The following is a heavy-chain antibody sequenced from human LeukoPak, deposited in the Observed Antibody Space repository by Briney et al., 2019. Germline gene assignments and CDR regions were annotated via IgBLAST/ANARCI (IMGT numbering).Heavy chain of an antibody. D-gene: IGHD6-13*01. CDR1: GGSISSYY. CDR2: IYYSGST. V-gene: IGHV4-59*01. Sequence: SETLSLTCTVSGGSISSYYWSWIRQPPGKGLEWIGYIYYSGSTNYNPSLKSRVTISVDTSKNQFSLKLSSVTAADTAVYYCARKLGIAAAGGGVWFDPWSQGTLVTVSS. J-gene: IGHJ5*02. CDR3: ARKLGIAAAGGGVWFDP.